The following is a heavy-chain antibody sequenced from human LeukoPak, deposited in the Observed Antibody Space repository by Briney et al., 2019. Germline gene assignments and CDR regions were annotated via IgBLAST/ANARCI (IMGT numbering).Heavy chain of an antibody. CDR1: GFTFSSYS. V-gene: IGHV3-21*01. CDR2: ISSSSSYI. D-gene: IGHD3-22*01. CDR3: ARDPGYYYDSSGYYPDY. Sequence: GGSLRLSCAASGFTFSSYSMNWVRQAPGKGLEWVSSISSSSSYIYYADSVKGRFTISRDNAKNSLYLQMNSLRAKDTAVYYCARDPGYYYDSSGYYPDYWGQGTLVTVSS. J-gene: IGHJ4*02.